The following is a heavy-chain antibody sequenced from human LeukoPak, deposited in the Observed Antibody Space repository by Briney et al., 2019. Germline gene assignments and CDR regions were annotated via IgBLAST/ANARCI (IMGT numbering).Heavy chain of an antibody. CDR3: ARSRIAVAGTPGGGMDV. Sequence: GGSLRLSCAGSGFTFSRHWMHWVRQAPGKGLVWVSRTNSDGSSRDYADSVKGRFTISRDNAKNTLYLQMNSLRAEDTAVYYCARSRIAVAGTPGGGMDVWGQGTTVTVSS. D-gene: IGHD6-19*01. CDR1: GFTFSRHW. J-gene: IGHJ6*02. V-gene: IGHV3-74*01. CDR2: TNSDGSSR.